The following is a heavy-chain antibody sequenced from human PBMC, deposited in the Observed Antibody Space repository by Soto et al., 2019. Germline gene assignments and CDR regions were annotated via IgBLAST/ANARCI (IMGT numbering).Heavy chain of an antibody. V-gene: IGHV5-10-1*01. CDR3: ARPPRDPPYYYGMDV. Sequence: GECLKISCKGSGYSFTSYWISWVRQMPGKGLEWMGRIDPSDSYTNYSPSFQGHVTISADKSISTAYLQWSSLKASDTALYYCARPPRDPPYYYGMDVWGQGTTVTVSS. CDR1: GYSFTSYW. J-gene: IGHJ6*02. CDR2: IDPSDSYT.